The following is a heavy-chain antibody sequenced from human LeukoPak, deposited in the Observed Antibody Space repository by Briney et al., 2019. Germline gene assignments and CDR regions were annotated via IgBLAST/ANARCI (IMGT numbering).Heavy chain of an antibody. CDR1: NGSISRSHSD. V-gene: IGHV4-39*07. CDR3: ARDTLRGNSYSNDLNWFDS. Sequence: AVTRSLSCIVSNGSISRSHSDWGWIRQPPGKGLEWIGTVYHSGSTYKNPSLRSRVTMSVDTSKNQFSLKLHSVTAADTAVYFCARDTLRGNSYSNDLNWFDSWGQGTLVTVSS. J-gene: IGHJ5*01. CDR2: VYHSGST. D-gene: IGHD5-18*01.